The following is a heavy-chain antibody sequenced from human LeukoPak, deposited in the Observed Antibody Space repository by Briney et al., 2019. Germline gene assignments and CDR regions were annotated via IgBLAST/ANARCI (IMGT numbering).Heavy chain of an antibody. Sequence: PGGSLRLSCAASGFTFSSYTMNWVRLAPGKGLEWVSSISSDGSYINYADSVKGRFTVSRDNAKNSLYLQMNSLRAEDTAVYYCARAVITFGGVIVIPNFDYWGQGTLVTVSS. V-gene: IGHV3-21*01. CDR3: ARAVITFGGVIVIPNFDY. D-gene: IGHD3-16*02. CDR2: ISSDGSYI. J-gene: IGHJ4*02. CDR1: GFTFSSYT.